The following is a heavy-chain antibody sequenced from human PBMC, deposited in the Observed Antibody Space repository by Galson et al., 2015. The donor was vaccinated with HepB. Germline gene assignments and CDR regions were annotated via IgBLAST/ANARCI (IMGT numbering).Heavy chain of an antibody. V-gene: IGHV4-59*01. J-gene: IGHJ6*03. CDR1: GGSISSYY. D-gene: IGHD2-2*01. CDR3: ASTPEPAAIVNSYYYYYMDV. Sequence: SETLSLTCTVSGGSISSYYWSWIRQPPGKGLEWIGYIYYSGSTNYNPSLKSRVTISVDTSKNQFSLKLSSVTAADTAVYYCASTPEPAAIVNSYYYYYMDVWGKGTTVTVSS. CDR2: IYYSGST.